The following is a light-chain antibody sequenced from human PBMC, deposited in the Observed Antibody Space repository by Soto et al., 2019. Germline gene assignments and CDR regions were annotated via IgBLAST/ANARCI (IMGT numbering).Light chain of an antibody. J-gene: IGKJ5*01. Sequence: AIRMTQSPSSFSASTGDRVTITCRASQGISSWLAWYQQKPGKAPRLLIYAASSLQSGVPSRFSGSGSGTDFTLTISSLQPEDFATYCCQQSYSNTITFGQGTRLEIK. CDR3: QQSYSNTIT. CDR2: AAS. CDR1: QGISSW. V-gene: IGKV1-8*01.